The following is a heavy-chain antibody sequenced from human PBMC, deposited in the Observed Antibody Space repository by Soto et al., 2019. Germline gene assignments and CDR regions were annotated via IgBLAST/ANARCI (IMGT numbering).Heavy chain of an antibody. CDR1: GFTFDDYT. CDR2: ISWDGGST. Sequence: GGSLRLSXAASGFTFDDYTMHWVRQAPGKGLEWVSLISWDGGSTYYADSVKGRFTISRDNSKNSLYLQMNSLRTEDTALYYCAKDIGAGGMYYYYYYGMDVWGQGTTVTVSS. V-gene: IGHV3-43*01. J-gene: IGHJ6*02. CDR3: AKDIGAGGMYYYYYYGMDV. D-gene: IGHD3-10*01.